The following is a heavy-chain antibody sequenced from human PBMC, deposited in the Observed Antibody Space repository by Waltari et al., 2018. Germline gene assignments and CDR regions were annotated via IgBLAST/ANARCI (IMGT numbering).Heavy chain of an antibody. CDR3: AREKGWRGGDCYSCFDY. Sequence: QVQLVQSGAEVKKPGSSVKVSCKASGGTFSSYAISWVRQAPGQGLEWMGRIIPIFGTANYAQKFQGRVTITADKSTSTAYMELSSLRSEDAAVYYCAREKGWRGGDCYSCFDYWGQGTLVTVSS. V-gene: IGHV1-69*08. CDR2: IIPIFGTA. D-gene: IGHD2-21*01. J-gene: IGHJ4*02. CDR1: GGTFSSYA.